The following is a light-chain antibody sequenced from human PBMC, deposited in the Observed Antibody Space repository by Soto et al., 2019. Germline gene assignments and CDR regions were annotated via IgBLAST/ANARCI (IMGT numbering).Light chain of an antibody. Sequence: QSVLTQPPSVSGAPGQRGTISCTGSSSNIGADYDVHWYQQLPGTAPKLLIYGNSNRPSGVPDRFSASKSATSASLAITGLQAEDEADYYCQAYDSSLSGVVFGGGTKVTVL. CDR2: GNS. CDR3: QAYDSSLSGVV. CDR1: SSNIGADYD. J-gene: IGLJ2*01. V-gene: IGLV1-40*01.